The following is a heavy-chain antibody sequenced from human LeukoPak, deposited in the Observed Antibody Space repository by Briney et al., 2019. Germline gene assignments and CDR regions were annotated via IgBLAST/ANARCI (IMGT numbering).Heavy chain of an antibody. D-gene: IGHD5-12*01. Sequence: SETLSLTCTVSGGSISSSSYYWGWIRQPPGKGLEWIGSIYYSGSTYYNPSLKSRVTISVDTSKIQFSLKLSSVTAADTAVYYCARDLYVDIVAPSGMDVWGQGTTVTVSS. V-gene: IGHV4-39*02. CDR2: IYYSGST. J-gene: IGHJ6*02. CDR1: GGSISSSSYY. CDR3: ARDLYVDIVAPSGMDV.